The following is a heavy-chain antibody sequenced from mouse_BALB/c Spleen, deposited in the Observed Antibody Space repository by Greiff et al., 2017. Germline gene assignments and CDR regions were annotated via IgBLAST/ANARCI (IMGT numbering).Heavy chain of an antibody. CDR2: ISSGGSYT. Sequence: EVKLVESGGDLVKPGGSLKLSCAASGFTFSSYGMSWVRQTPDKRLEWVATISSGGSYTYYPDSVKGRFTISRDNAKNTLYLQMSSLKSEDTAMYYCASATGHFDYWGQVTTLTVSS. V-gene: IGHV5-6*01. D-gene: IGHD4-1*02. CDR1: GFTFSSYG. CDR3: ASATGHFDY. J-gene: IGHJ2*01.